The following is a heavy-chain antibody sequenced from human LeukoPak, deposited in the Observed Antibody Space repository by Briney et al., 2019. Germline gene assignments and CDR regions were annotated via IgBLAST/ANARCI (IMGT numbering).Heavy chain of an antibody. D-gene: IGHD6-13*01. CDR1: GYTFTASY. J-gene: IGHJ4*02. Sequence: ASVKVSCKASGYTFTASYIHWVRQAPGQGLEWMGRINPNSGDTDYAQKFQGRVTMTRDTSINTAYMELSRLRSDDTAVYYCARDKDSSRIIDYWGQGTLVTVSS. V-gene: IGHV1-2*02. CDR3: ARDKDSSRIIDY. CDR2: INPNSGDT.